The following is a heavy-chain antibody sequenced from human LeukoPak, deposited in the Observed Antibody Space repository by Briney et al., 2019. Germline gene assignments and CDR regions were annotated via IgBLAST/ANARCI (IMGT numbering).Heavy chain of an antibody. CDR3: AKSAALPDCSSTVCLFDY. J-gene: IGHJ4*02. CDR2: ISGSGDTT. V-gene: IGHV3-23*01. Sequence: GGSLRLSCAASGFTFNSYAMNWVRQAPGKGLEWVSVISGSGDTTYFADSVKGRFTIARDNSKNTLYAQMNSLRAEDTAVYYCAKSAALPDCSSTVCLFDYWGQGTLVTVSS. D-gene: IGHD2-2*01. CDR1: GFTFNSYA.